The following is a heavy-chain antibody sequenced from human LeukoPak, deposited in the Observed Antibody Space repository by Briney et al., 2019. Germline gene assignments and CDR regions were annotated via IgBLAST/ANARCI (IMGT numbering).Heavy chain of an antibody. J-gene: IGHJ4*02. CDR1: GGSISSYY. D-gene: IGHD3-22*01. CDR3: ARVASSGDSSGYYYGDYFDY. V-gene: IGHV4-4*07. Sequence: SETLSLTCTVSGGSISSYYWSRIRQPAGKGLEWIGRIYTSGSTNYNPSLKSRVTMSVDTSKNQFSLKLSSVTAADTAVYYCARVASSGDSSGYYYGDYFDYWGQGTLVSVSS. CDR2: IYTSGST.